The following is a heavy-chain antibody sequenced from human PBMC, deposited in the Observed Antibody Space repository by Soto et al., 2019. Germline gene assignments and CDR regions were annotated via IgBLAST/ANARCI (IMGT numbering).Heavy chain of an antibody. J-gene: IGHJ5*01. CDR2: ISYDGSNK. CDR1: GFAFVSYG. V-gene: IGHV3-30*18. Sequence: PGGSLRLSCAASGFAFVSYGIHFFGQAPFKWLEWVAVISYDGSNKYYADSVKGRFTISRDNSKNTLYLQMNSLRAEDTAVYYWAKTRSKGVAARPGDRFDAWGQGTLVTVSS. D-gene: IGHD6-6*01. CDR3: AKTRSKGVAARPGDRFDA.